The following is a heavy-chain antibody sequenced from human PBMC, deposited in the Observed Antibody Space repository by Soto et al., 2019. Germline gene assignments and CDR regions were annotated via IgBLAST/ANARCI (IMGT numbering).Heavy chain of an antibody. CDR3: ARVGSAAASAGLGYYNYPMDV. J-gene: IGHJ6*02. CDR2: IIPIFGKV. Sequence: QVQLVQSGAEVKKPGSSVKVSCKASGGTFNSYALSWVRQASGQGLEWMGGIIPIFGKVNFAQNFQGRVTITADESTSTAYMELSSLGSEDPAVYYCARVGSAAASAGLGYYNYPMDVWGQGTTVIVSS. D-gene: IGHD6-13*01. V-gene: IGHV1-69*01. CDR1: GGTFNSYA.